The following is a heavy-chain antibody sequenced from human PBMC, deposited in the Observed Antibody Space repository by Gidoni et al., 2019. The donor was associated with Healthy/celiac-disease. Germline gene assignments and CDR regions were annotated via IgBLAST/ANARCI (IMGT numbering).Heavy chain of an antibody. J-gene: IGHJ5*02. Sequence: VQRQESGPGLVKLSGPLSPTCAVAGGPSRSSNWWSRVRQPPGKGLEWIGEIGHSGSTNYNPSLNSRVTISVDKSTNQFSLKLSSVTAADTAVYYCARAPPYYYGSGSYRRGWFDPWGQGTLVTVSS. CDR1: GGPSRSSNW. V-gene: IGHV4-4*02. D-gene: IGHD3-10*01. CDR2: IGHSGST. CDR3: ARAPPYYYGSGSYRRGWFDP.